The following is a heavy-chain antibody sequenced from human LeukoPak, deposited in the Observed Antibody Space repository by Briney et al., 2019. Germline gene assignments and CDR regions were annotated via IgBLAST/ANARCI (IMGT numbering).Heavy chain of an antibody. Sequence: GGSLRLSCAASGFTLSSYWMHWVRQAPGKGLVWVSRINSDGTTTTYADSVKGRFTISRDNAKNTLYLQMNSVRAEDTAVYYCARDPPGSSLRTFDMWGQGTMVIVSS. CDR1: GFTLSSYW. D-gene: IGHD1-14*01. CDR2: INSDGTTT. V-gene: IGHV3-74*01. J-gene: IGHJ3*02. CDR3: ARDPPGSSLRTFDM.